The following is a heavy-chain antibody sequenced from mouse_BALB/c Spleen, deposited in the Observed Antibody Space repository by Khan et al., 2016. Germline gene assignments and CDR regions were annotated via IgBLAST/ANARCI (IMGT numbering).Heavy chain of an antibody. D-gene: IGHD4-1*01. J-gene: IGHJ3*01. CDR1: GYTFTSYW. CDR2: INPSTGYT. V-gene: IGHV1-7*01. Sequence: QIQLVQSGAELAKPGASVKMSCKASGYTFTSYWMHWVKQRPGQGLEWIGYINPSTGYTEYNQKFKDKATLTADKSSSTAYMQLSSLTSEDSAVYYCARLGLAYWGQGTLVTVSA. CDR3: ARLGLAY.